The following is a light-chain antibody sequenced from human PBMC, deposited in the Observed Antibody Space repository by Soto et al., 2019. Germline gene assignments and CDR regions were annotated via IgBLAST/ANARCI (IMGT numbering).Light chain of an antibody. CDR2: RDN. CDR1: GSNIGSNF. Sequence: QSALTQPPSASGTPGQRVTISCSGSGSNIGSNFVDWYQQLPGTAPRLLIYRDNLRPSGVPDRFSGSKSGTSASLGISGLRSEDEGDFYCATWDDSLTTVVFGGGTQLNVL. J-gene: IGLJ3*02. V-gene: IGLV1-47*01. CDR3: ATWDDSLTTVV.